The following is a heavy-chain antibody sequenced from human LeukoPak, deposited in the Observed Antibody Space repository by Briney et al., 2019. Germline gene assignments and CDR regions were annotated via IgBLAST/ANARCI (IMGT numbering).Heavy chain of an antibody. Sequence: GGSLRLSCAASGFTFSSYWMHWVRQVPGKGLVWVSRINTDGSGATYADSVKGRFTISRDNAKNTLYLQMNSLRVEDTAVYYCARVGYYYAMDVWGQGTAATVSS. D-gene: IGHD1-26*01. CDR2: INTDGSGA. CDR3: ARVGYYYAMDV. J-gene: IGHJ6*02. V-gene: IGHV3-74*01. CDR1: GFTFSSYW.